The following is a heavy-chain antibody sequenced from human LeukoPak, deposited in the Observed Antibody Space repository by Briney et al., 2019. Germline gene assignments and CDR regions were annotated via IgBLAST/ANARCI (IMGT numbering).Heavy chain of an antibody. D-gene: IGHD4/OR15-4a*01. CDR3: ARGVALGSAGAGFDY. CDR2: INSNSGST. V-gene: IGHV1-2*02. J-gene: IGHJ4*02. Sequence: ASVKASCKASVYIFTGYFMHWVRRARGEGPEGMALINSNSGSTKDTQEFQGRLTLTRDPARNTAFIALSSLRSDDTAVYYCARGVALGSAGAGFDYWGQGTLVTVSS. CDR1: VYIFTGYF.